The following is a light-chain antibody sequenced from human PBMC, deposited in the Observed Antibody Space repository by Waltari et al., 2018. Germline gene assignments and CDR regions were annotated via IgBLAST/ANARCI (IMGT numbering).Light chain of an antibody. J-gene: IGKJ4*01. CDR2: GTS. V-gene: IGKV3-20*01. CDR3: QQYDGEVLT. Sequence: EIVLTQSPGTLSLSPGERATLSCRASQSVTSISLTWYQHKLGQAPRLLIYGTSSRATGIPDRFSGSGSGTDVTLTISRLEPEDFAVYYCQQYDGEVLTFGGGTKVEI. CDR1: QSVTSIS.